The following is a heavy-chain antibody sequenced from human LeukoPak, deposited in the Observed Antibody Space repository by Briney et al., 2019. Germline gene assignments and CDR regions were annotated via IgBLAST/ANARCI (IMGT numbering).Heavy chain of an antibody. CDR1: GGSISSYY. Sequence: SETLSLTCTVSGGSISSYYWSWIRQPPGKGLEWIGYIYYSGSTNYNPSLESRVTTSVDTSKNQFSLKLSSVTAADTAVYYCARNSGWYEASIDYWGQGTLVTVSS. CDR2: IYYSGST. D-gene: IGHD6-19*01. J-gene: IGHJ4*02. V-gene: IGHV4-59*01. CDR3: ARNSGWYEASIDY.